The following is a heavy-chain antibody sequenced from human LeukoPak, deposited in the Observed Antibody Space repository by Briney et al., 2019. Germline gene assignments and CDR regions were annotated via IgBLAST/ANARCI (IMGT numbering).Heavy chain of an antibody. CDR3: ARDMAYGDYGD. V-gene: IGHV3-30*04. CDR2: ISHDGGNK. J-gene: IGHJ4*02. CDR1: GFTFSSYT. D-gene: IGHD4-17*01. Sequence: SGGSLRLSCAASGFTFSSYTMHWIRQAPGKGLEWVAFISHDGGNKFSADSVKGRFSISRDNSKNTLYLQMNSLTAGDTALYYCARDMAYGDYGDWGQGTLVTVSS.